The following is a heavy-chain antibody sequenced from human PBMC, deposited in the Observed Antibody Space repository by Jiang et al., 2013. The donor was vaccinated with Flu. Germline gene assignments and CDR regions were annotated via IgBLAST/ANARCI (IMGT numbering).Heavy chain of an antibody. CDR3: ARDQEWVSHYDFWSGELYGMDV. Sequence: GSGLVKPSETLSLTCAVSGGSISSYYWSWIRQPAGKGLEWIGRIYTSGSTNYNPSLKSRVTMSVDTSKNQFSLKLSSVTAADTAVYYCARDQEWVSHYDFWSGELYGMDVWGQGTTVTVSS. J-gene: IGHJ6*02. D-gene: IGHD3-3*01. V-gene: IGHV4-4*07. CDR1: GGSISSYY. CDR2: IYTSGST.